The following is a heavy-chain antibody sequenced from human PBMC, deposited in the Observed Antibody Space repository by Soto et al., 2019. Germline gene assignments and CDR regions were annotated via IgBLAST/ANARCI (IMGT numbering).Heavy chain of an antibody. V-gene: IGHV3-9*01. Sequence: EVQLVESGGGLVQPGRSLRLSCAASGFTFDDYAMHWVRQAPGKGLEWVLGISWNSGSIGYADSVKGRFTISRDNAKNSLYLQMNSLRAEDTALYYCAKDKAAMAYYFDYWGQGTLVTVSS. CDR1: GFTFDDYA. J-gene: IGHJ4*02. CDR3: AKDKAAMAYYFDY. D-gene: IGHD5-18*01. CDR2: ISWNSGSI.